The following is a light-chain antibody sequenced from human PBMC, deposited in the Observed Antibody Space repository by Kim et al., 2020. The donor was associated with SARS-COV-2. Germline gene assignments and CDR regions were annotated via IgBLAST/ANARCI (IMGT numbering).Light chain of an antibody. Sequence: PGERATLTCRASQSVNFYLAWYQQKPGQAPRLLIYDASRKATGIPVRFNGSGSGTDFTLTISSLEPEDFAVYYCQQRGSWPLTFGGGTKVDIK. V-gene: IGKV3-11*01. CDR2: DAS. J-gene: IGKJ4*01. CDR3: QQRGSWPLT. CDR1: QSVNFY.